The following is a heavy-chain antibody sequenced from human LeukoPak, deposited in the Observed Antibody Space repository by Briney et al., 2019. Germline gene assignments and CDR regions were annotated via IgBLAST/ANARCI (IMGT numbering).Heavy chain of an antibody. V-gene: IGHV3-43D*03. J-gene: IGHJ4*02. D-gene: IGHD3-22*01. CDR2: ISWDGGST. CDR1: GFTFDDYA. CDR3: AKDMSKDYYDSSGYYAVDY. Sequence: GGSLRLSCAASGFTFDDYAMHWVRQAPGKGLEWVSLISWDGGSTYYAVSVKGRFTISRDNSKNSLYLQMNSLRAEDTALYYCAKDMSKDYYDSSGYYAVDYWGQGTLVTVSS.